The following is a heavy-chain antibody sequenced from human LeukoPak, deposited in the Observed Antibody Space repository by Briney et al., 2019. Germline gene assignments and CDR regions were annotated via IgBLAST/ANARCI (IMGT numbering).Heavy chain of an antibody. CDR1: GFTFSSYW. CDR3: AGYSSSWYGGNFDY. J-gene: IGHJ4*02. CDR2: ISSIGSST. D-gene: IGHD6-13*01. V-gene: IGHV3-74*01. Sequence: QAGGSLRLSCAASGFTFSSYWMNWVRQAPGKGLVWVSRISSIGSSTSYADSVKGRFTISRDNAKNTLYLQMNSLRAEDTAVYFCAGYSSSWYGGNFDYWGQGALVTVSS.